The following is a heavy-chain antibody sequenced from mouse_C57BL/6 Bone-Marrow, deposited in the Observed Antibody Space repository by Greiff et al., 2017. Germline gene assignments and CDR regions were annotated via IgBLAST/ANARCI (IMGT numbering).Heavy chain of an antibody. J-gene: IGHJ1*03. V-gene: IGHV1-69*01. Sequence: QVQLQQPGAELVMPGASVKLSCKASGYTFTSYWMHWVKQRPGQGLEWIGEIDPSDSYTNYNQKFKGKSTLTVDKYSSTAYMQLSSLTSEDSAVYYWERRVTTVGSSWYFDVWGTGTTVTVSS. CDR3: ERRVTTVGSSWYFDV. CDR2: IDPSDSYT. D-gene: IGHD1-1*01. CDR1: GYTFTSYW.